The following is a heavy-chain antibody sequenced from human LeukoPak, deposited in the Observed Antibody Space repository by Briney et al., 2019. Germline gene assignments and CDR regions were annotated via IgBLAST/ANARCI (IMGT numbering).Heavy chain of an antibody. CDR1: GYTFTGYY. D-gene: IGHD6-6*01. J-gene: IGHJ4*02. V-gene: IGHV1-2*02. CDR2: INPNSGGT. Sequence: ASVKVSCKASGYTFTGYYMHWVRQAPGQGLEWMGWINPNSGGTNYAQKFQGRVTMARDTSISTAYRELSRLRSDDTAVYYCARDDSSSSIFDYWGQGTLVTVSS. CDR3: ARDDSSSSIFDY.